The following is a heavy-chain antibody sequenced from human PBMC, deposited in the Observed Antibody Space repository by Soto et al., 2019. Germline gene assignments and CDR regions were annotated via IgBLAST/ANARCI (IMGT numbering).Heavy chain of an antibody. Sequence: SQTLSLTCAISGDSVSTNSATWDCIRQSPSRGLEWLGRTYYRSKWYNDYAVSVKGRITINPDTSNNQLSLQLNSVTPDDTAVYYGARLIGDSWLDSWGQGTLVTVSS. CDR3: ARLIGDSWLDS. V-gene: IGHV6-1*01. J-gene: IGHJ5*01. CDR1: GDSVSTNSAT. CDR2: TYYRSKWYN. D-gene: IGHD2-8*01.